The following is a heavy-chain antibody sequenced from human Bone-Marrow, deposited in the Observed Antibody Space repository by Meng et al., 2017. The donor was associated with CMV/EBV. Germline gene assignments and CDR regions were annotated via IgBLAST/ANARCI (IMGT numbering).Heavy chain of an antibody. D-gene: IGHD4/OR15-4a*01. Sequence: GESLKISCAASGFTFSSYAMHWVRQAPGKGLEWVAVISYDGSNKYYADSVKGRFTISRDNSKNTLYLQMNSLRAEDTAVYYCAREDYRRHYFDYWGQGTRVTGSS. CDR1: GFTFSSYA. CDR2: ISYDGSNK. V-gene: IGHV3-30-3*01. CDR3: AREDYRRHYFDY. J-gene: IGHJ4*02.